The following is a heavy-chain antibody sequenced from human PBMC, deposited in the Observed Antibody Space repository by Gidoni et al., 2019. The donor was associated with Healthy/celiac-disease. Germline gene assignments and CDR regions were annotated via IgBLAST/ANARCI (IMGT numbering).Heavy chain of an antibody. D-gene: IGHD2-2*01. CDR1: GFTFSSYG. CDR2: IWYDGSNK. Sequence: QVQLVESGGGVVQPGRSLRLSCAASGFTFSSYGMHWVRQAPGKGLEWVAVIWYDGSNKYYADSVKGRFTISRDNSKNTLYLQMNSLRAEDTAVYYCARCGRPSCSRAFDIWGQGTMVTVSS. J-gene: IGHJ3*02. CDR3: ARCGRPSCSRAFDI. V-gene: IGHV3-33*01.